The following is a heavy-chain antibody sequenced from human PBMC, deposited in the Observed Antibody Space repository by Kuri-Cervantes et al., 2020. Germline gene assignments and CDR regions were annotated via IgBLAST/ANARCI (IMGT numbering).Heavy chain of an antibody. V-gene: IGHV4-61*01. CDR2: IHYSGST. CDR1: GGSVSSGSYY. CDR3: ARALSFYDILTGYYRPYYFDY. Sequence: ESLKISCTVSGGSVSSGSYYWSWIRQPPGKGLEWIGYIHYSGSTDYNPSLKSRVTISVDTSKNQFSLKLSSVTAADTAVYYCARALSFYDILTGYYRPYYFDYWGQGTLVTVSS. D-gene: IGHD3-9*01. J-gene: IGHJ4*02.